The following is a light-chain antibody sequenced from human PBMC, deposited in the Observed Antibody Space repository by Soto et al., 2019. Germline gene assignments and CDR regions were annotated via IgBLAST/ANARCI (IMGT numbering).Light chain of an antibody. CDR1: SSDVGGYNY. CDR2: DVS. CDR3: SSYTSSSTLYV. J-gene: IGLJ1*01. V-gene: IGLV2-14*01. Sequence: SVLAQPASMSGSPGQSMNNSYNGTSSDVGGYNYVSWYQQHPGKAPKLMIYDVSNRPSGVSNRFSGSKSGNTASLTISGLQAEDEADYYCSSYTSSSTLYVFGTGTKVTVL.